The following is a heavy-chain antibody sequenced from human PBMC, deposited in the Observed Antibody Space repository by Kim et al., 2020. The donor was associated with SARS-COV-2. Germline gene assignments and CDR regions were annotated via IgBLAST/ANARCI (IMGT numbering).Heavy chain of an antibody. CDR3: AREGDYDSSGYYIY. CDR1: GFTFSSYA. D-gene: IGHD3-22*01. V-gene: IGHV3-30*04. Sequence: GGSLRLSCAASGFTFSSYAMHWVRQAPGKGLEWVAVISYDGSNKYYADSVKVRFTISRDNSKNTRYLQMNSLRAEDTAVYYCAREGDYDSSGYYIYWGQGTLVTVSS. CDR2: ISYDGSNK. J-gene: IGHJ4*02.